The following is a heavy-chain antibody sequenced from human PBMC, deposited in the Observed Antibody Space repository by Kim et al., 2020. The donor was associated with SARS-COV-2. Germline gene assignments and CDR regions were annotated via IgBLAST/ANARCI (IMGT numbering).Heavy chain of an antibody. Sequence: SVKVSCKASGGTFSSYAISWVRQAPGQGLKWMGGIIPIFGTANYALKFQGRVTITADESTSTAYMELSSLRSEDTAVYYCARDWYYDSSGYKPDLFDYWGQGTLVTVSS. CDR3: ARDWYYDSSGYKPDLFDY. J-gene: IGHJ4*02. D-gene: IGHD3-22*01. V-gene: IGHV1-69*13. CDR1: GGTFSSYA. CDR2: IIPIFGTA.